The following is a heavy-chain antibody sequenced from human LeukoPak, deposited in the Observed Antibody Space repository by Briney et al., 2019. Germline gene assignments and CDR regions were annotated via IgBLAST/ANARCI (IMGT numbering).Heavy chain of an antibody. V-gene: IGHV3-11*04. CDR2: ISSSGNTI. J-gene: IGHJ4*02. Sequence: PGGSLRLSCAASGFTFSDYYMSWIRQAPGKGLEWVSYISSSGNTIYYADSVKGRFTISRDNTKNSLYLQMNSLRAEDTAVYYCARVGDYVRGSPEDYWGQGTLVTVSS. CDR3: ARVGDYVRGSPEDY. D-gene: IGHD3-16*01. CDR1: GFTFSDYY.